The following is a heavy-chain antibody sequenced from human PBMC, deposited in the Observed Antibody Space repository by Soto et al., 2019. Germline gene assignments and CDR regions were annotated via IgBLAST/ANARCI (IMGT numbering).Heavy chain of an antibody. Sequence: SETLSLTCTVSDDSFRGAEYYWSWIRQPLGKGPEWIGYTYYNGDTKYNPALRSRVTMSEDTSKNQFSLRLSSVTAADTAMYFCARGPAYIDGWRTFDLWGRGILVTVSS. CDR3: ARGPAYIDGWRTFDL. CDR2: TYYNGDT. V-gene: IGHV4-61*08. J-gene: IGHJ4*02. D-gene: IGHD6-19*01. CDR1: DDSFRGAEYY.